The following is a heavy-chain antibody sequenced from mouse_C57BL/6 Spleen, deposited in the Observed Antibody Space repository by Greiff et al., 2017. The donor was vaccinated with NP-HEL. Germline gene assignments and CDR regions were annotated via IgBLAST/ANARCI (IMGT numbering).Heavy chain of an antibody. Sequence: QVQLQQSGAELVRPGASVTLSCKASGYTFTDYEMHWVKQTPVHGLEWIGAIDPETGGTAYNQKFKGKAILTADKSSSTAYMELRSLTSEDSAVYYCTRHETAQATWFAYWGQGTLVTVSA. CDR2: IDPETGGT. V-gene: IGHV1-15*01. CDR1: GYTFTDYE. J-gene: IGHJ3*01. CDR3: TRHETAQATWFAY. D-gene: IGHD3-2*02.